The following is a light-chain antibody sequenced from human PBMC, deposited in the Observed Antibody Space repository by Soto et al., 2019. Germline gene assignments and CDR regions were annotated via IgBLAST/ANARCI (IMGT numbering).Light chain of an antibody. CDR2: GNT. CDR3: QSYDISLRGNV. CDR1: SSNIGAGFD. Sequence: QSVLTQPPSVSGARGQRVILSCTGNSSNIGAGFDVHWYQQVPGSAPTLLIYGNTHRPTGVPDRFSGSKGGTSASLTITGLQADDEADYYCQSYDISLRGNVFGPGTKLTVL. V-gene: IGLV1-40*01. J-gene: IGLJ1*01.